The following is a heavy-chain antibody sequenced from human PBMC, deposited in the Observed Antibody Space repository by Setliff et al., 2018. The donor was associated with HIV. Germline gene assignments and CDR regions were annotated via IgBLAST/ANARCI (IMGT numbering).Heavy chain of an antibody. CDR1: GGSISSGSYY. Sequence: SETLSLTCTVSGGSISSGSYYWSWMRQPAGKGLEWIGHIYTSGSTNYNPSLKSRVTISVDTSKNQFSLKLGSVTAADTAVYYCARAPGAYYYDSSGYPIGIRFDYWGQGTLVTVSS. J-gene: IGHJ4*02. CDR3: ARAPGAYYYDSSGYPIGIRFDY. V-gene: IGHV4-61*09. D-gene: IGHD3-22*01. CDR2: IYTSGST.